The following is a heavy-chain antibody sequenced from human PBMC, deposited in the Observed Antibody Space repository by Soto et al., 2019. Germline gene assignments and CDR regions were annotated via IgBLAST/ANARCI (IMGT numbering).Heavy chain of an antibody. V-gene: IGHV4-59*01. Sequence: SETLSLTCTVSGGSISSYYWSWIRQPPGKGLKWIGYIYYSGSTNYNPSLKSRVTISVDTSKNQFSLKLSSVTAADTAVYYCARSWDWLLSFGYWGQGTLVTVSS. CDR1: GGSISSYY. CDR2: IYYSGST. CDR3: ARSWDWLLSFGY. J-gene: IGHJ4*02. D-gene: IGHD3-9*01.